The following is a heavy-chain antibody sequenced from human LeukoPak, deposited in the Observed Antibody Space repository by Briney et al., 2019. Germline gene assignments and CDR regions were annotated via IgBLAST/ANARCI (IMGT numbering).Heavy chain of an antibody. Sequence: SETLSLTCTVSGGSVSSGSYYWTWIRQPPGKGLEWIGYIYYSGSTNYNPSLKSRVTISVDTSKNEFSLKLSSVTAADTAAYYCARDDYSSGRSDYWGQGTLVTVSS. V-gene: IGHV4-61*01. D-gene: IGHD6-19*01. CDR2: IYYSGST. CDR1: GGSVSSGSYY. CDR3: ARDDYSSGRSDY. J-gene: IGHJ4*02.